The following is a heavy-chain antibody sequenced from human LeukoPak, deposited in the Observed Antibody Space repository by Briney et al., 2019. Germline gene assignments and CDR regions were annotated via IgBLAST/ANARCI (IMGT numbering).Heavy chain of an antibody. V-gene: IGHV3-21*01. J-gene: IGHJ4*02. CDR3: ARGLVGATNYFDY. Sequence: GGSLRFSCAASGFTFSTYSMNWVRQAPGKGLEWVSSISSSSSYIYYADSLKGRFTISRDNAKNSLYLQMNSLRAEDTAVYYCARGLVGATNYFDYWGQGTLVTVSS. D-gene: IGHD1-26*01. CDR1: GFTFSTYS. CDR2: ISSSSSYI.